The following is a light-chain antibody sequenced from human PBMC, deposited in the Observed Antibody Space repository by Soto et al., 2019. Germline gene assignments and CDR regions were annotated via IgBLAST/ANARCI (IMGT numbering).Light chain of an antibody. J-gene: IGKJ5*01. CDR1: QSVSSN. Sequence: EIVMTQSPATLSVSPGERATLSCRASQSVSSNLAWYQQKPGQAPRLLIYGASTRATGIPVRFSGSGSGTDFTLTISSLEPEDFAVYYCQQRSNWLITFGQGTRLEIK. CDR2: GAS. V-gene: IGKV3-15*01. CDR3: QQRSNWLIT.